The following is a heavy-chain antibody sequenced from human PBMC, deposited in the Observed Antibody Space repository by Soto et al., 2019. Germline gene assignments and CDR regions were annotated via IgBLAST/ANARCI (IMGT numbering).Heavy chain of an antibody. Sequence: PGESLKISCKGSGFSFTTYWIAWVRQMPGKGLEWMGRIDPSDSYTNYSPSFQGHVTISADKSISTAYLQWSSLKASDTAMYYCARHPSDSYGSPVDYWGQGTLVTVSS. V-gene: IGHV5-10-1*01. D-gene: IGHD5-18*01. CDR1: GFSFTTYW. J-gene: IGHJ4*02. CDR2: IDPSDSYT. CDR3: ARHPSDSYGSPVDY.